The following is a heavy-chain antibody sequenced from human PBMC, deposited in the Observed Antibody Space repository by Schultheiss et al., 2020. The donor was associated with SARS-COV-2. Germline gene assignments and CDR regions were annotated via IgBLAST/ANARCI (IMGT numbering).Heavy chain of an antibody. CDR1: GFTFSSYS. D-gene: IGHD2-2*01. Sequence: GGSLRLSCAASGFTFSSYSMNWVRQAPGKGLEWVSSISSSSSYIYYADSVKGRFTISRDKAKNSLYLQMNSLRDEDTAVYYCARDYSSTRSDTGFDPWGQGTLVTVSS. V-gene: IGHV3-21*01. CDR3: ARDYSSTRSDTGFDP. J-gene: IGHJ5*02. CDR2: ISSSSSYI.